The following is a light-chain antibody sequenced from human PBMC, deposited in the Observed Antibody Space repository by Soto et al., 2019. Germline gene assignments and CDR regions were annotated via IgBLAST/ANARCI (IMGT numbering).Light chain of an antibody. CDR2: DND. V-gene: IGLV1-51*01. Sequence: QSVLTQPPSVSAAPGQKVTISCSGSNSNIGNNYVSWYQQLPGTAPKVLIYDNDKRPSGIPDRFSGSKSGTSATLVITGLQTGDEADYYCGTWARGLSGGAVFGGGTQLTVL. CDR3: GTWARGLSGGAV. CDR1: NSNIGNNY. J-gene: IGLJ7*01.